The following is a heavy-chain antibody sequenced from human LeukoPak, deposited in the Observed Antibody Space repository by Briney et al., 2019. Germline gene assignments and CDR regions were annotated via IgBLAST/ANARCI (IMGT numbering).Heavy chain of an antibody. D-gene: IGHD3-22*01. V-gene: IGHV4-38-2*01. CDR3: ARWERYYYDSSGYGYFDY. Sequence: SSETLSLTCAVYGGSFSGYYWGWIRQPPGKGLEWIGSIYHSGSTYYNPSLKSRVTISVGTSKNQFSLKLSSVTAADTAVYYCARWERYYYDSSGYGYFDYWGQGTLVTVSS. J-gene: IGHJ4*02. CDR1: GGSFSGYY. CDR2: IYHSGST.